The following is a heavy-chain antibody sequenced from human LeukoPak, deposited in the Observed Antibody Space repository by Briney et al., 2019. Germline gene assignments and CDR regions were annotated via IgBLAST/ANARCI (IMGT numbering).Heavy chain of an antibody. CDR1: GYSISSGYY. V-gene: IGHV4-38-2*01. Sequence: PSETLSLTCAVSGYSISSGYYWGWIRQPPGKGLEWIGSIYHSGSTYYNPSLKSRVTISVDTSKNQFSLKLSSVTAADTAVYYCARSKNYYYYMDVWGKGTTVTVSS. J-gene: IGHJ6*03. CDR2: IYHSGST. CDR3: ARSKNYYYYMDV.